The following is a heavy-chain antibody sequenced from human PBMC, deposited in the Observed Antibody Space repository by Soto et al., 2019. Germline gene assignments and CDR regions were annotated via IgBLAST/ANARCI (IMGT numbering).Heavy chain of an antibody. V-gene: IGHV1-69*13. Sequence: ASVKVSCKASRVAFSKFIVTWVRQAPGLGFEWVGGIIPIFGTANYAQKFQGRVTITADESTSTSYMEVNNLRSEDTAVYYCAKVRYSSPMGYYYGMDVWGQGTTVTVS. D-gene: IGHD6-19*01. CDR3: AKVRYSSPMGYYYGMDV. CDR2: IIPIFGTA. J-gene: IGHJ6*02. CDR1: RVAFSKFI.